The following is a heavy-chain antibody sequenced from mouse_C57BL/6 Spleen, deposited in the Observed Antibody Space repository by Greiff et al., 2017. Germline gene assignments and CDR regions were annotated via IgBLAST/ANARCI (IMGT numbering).Heavy chain of an antibody. Sequence: EVKLMESEGGLVQPGSSMKLSCTASGFTFSDYYMAWVRQVPERGLEWVAKINYDGSSTYYLDSLKSRFIISRDNGKNILYLQMSSLKSEDTATYYCARGTAQGWFDDWGQGTTLTVSS. CDR3: ARGTAQGWFDD. CDR2: INYDGSST. CDR1: GFTFSDYY. J-gene: IGHJ2*01. D-gene: IGHD3-2*02. V-gene: IGHV5-16*01.